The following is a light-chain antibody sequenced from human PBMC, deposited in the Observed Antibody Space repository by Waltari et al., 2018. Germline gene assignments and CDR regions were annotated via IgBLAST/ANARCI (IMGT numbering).Light chain of an antibody. CDR2: KAS. V-gene: IGKV1-NL1*01. J-gene: IGKJ1*01. CDR3: QHGYGTPRT. Sequence: DIQMTQSPSSLSASVGDRVTITCQESQGISNHLAWYQQKPGKVPKLLIYKASTLQSGVPSRFSGSGSGTDFTLTISSLQPEDFATYYCQHGYGTPRTFGQGTKVEIK. CDR1: QGISNH.